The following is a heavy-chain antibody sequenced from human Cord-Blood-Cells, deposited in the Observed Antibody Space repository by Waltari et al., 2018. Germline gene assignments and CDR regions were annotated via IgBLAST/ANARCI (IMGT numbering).Heavy chain of an antibody. Sequence: QVQLVQSGAEVKKPGSSVKVPCKASGGPFSSDAICGVGPSPGQGLEWMGGIIPIFGTANYAQKFQGRVTITADESTSTAYMELSSLRSEDTAVYYCAREGYIVGASLFDYWGQGTLVTVSS. V-gene: IGHV1-69*01. CDR1: GGPFSSDA. J-gene: IGHJ4*02. D-gene: IGHD1-26*01. CDR2: IIPIFGTA. CDR3: AREGYIVGASLFDY.